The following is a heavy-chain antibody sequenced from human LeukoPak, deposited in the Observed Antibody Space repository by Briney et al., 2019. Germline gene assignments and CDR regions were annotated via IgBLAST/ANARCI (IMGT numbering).Heavy chain of an antibody. D-gene: IGHD2-15*01. CDR1: GFTFSSYS. J-gene: IGHJ4*02. CDR3: ARSSCSGGSCYRGAVDY. V-gene: IGHV3-21*01. Sequence: GGSLRLSCAASGFTFSSYSMNWVRQAPGKGLEWVSSISSSSSYIYYADSVKGRFTISRDNAKNSLYLQMNSLRAEDTAVYYCARSSCSGGSCYRGAVDYWGQGTLVTVS. CDR2: ISSSSSYI.